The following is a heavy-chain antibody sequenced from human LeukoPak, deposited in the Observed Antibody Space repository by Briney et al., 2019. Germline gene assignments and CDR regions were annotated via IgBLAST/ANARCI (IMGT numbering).Heavy chain of an antibody. V-gene: IGHV4-31*03. CDR1: GGSFSSGGYY. Sequence: SETLSLTCTVSGGSFSSGGYYWSWIRQHPGKGLEWIGYIYYSGSTYYNPSLKSRVTISVDTSKNQFSLKLSSVTAADTAVYYCARVDGSQWLVEGAFDPWGQGTLVTVSS. D-gene: IGHD6-19*01. J-gene: IGHJ5*02. CDR3: ARVDGSQWLVEGAFDP. CDR2: IYYSGST.